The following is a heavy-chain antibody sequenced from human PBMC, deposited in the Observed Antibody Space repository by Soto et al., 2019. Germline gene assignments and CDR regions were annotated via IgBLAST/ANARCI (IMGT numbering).Heavy chain of an antibody. D-gene: IGHD6-19*01. CDR3: ARGQYSSGWYGLYYFDY. CDR2: IYYSGST. V-gene: IGHV4-59*01. CDR1: GGSISSYY. J-gene: IGHJ4*02. Sequence: PSETLSLTCTVSGGSISSYYWSWIRQPPGKGLEWIGYIYYSGSTNYNPSLKSRVTISVDTSKNQFSLKLSSVTAADTAVYFCARGQYSSGWYGLYYFDYWGQGTLVTVSS.